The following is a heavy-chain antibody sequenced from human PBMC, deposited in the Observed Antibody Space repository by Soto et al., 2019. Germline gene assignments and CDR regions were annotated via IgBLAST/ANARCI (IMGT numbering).Heavy chain of an antibody. CDR2: ISYDNGDNK. Sequence: GGSLRLSCAASGFAFSSFNMHWVRQAPGKGLEWVGFISYDNGDNKDYGDSVKGRFTISRDNSKNTVHLQMNSLRADDTAVYYCARTTVVSGTPDFDYWGQGTLVTVSS. CDR1: GFAFSSFN. D-gene: IGHD4-4*01. V-gene: IGHV3-30-3*01. J-gene: IGHJ4*02. CDR3: ARTTVVSGTPDFDY.